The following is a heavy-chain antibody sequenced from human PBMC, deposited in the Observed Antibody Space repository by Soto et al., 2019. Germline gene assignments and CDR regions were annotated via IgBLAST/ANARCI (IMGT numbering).Heavy chain of an antibody. CDR1: GFTFSSYA. CDR2: ISYDGSNK. Sequence: LRLSCAASGFTFSSYAMHWVRQAPGKGLEWVAVISYDGSNKYYADSVKGRFTISRDNSKNTLYLQMNSLRAEDTAVYYCAREHDYGDYYWFDPWGQGTLVTVSS. D-gene: IGHD4-17*01. V-gene: IGHV3-30-3*01. CDR3: AREHDYGDYYWFDP. J-gene: IGHJ5*02.